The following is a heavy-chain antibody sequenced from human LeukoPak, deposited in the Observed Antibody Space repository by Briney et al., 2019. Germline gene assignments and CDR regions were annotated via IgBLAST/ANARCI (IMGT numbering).Heavy chain of an antibody. CDR2: IWYEGQTK. CDR3: AREWGRIAVAGGPGY. CDR1: GFIFSNYG. D-gene: IGHD6-19*01. Sequence: PGESLRLSCEASGFIFSNYGMHWVRQAPGKGLEWLALIWYEGQTKFYADSVKGRFTISRDNSGHTLFLHMTNLRVEDTAVYYCAREWGRIAVAGGPGYWGQGALVTVSS. V-gene: IGHV3-33*01. J-gene: IGHJ4*02.